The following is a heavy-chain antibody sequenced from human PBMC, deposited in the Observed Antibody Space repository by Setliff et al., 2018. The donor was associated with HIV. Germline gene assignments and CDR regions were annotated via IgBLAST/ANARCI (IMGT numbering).Heavy chain of an antibody. CDR2: ISAGGYT. CDR3: ARDRSGTSYAGDDAFDI. V-gene: IGHV4-4*07. J-gene: IGHJ3*02. D-gene: IGHD3-3*01. CDR1: GGSISIYY. Sequence: SETLSLTCTVSGGSISIYYWSWIRQLPGEGLEWIGRISAGGYTYYNPSLQSRVTMSVDMSKNQFSLKLSSVTAADTAIYYCARDRSGTSYAGDDAFDIRGQGTMVTVSS.